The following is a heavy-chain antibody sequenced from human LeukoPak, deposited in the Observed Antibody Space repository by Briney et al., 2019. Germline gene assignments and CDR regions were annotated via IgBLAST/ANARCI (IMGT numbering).Heavy chain of an antibody. V-gene: IGHV1-46*01. D-gene: IGHD3-3*01. CDR3: ARGPRGFLEWLLLGYFDY. J-gene: IGHJ4*02. CDR2: INPSGGST. Sequence: ASVKVSCKASGYTFTSYYMHWVRQAPGQGLEWMGIINPSGGSTSYAQKFQGRVTMTRDTSTSTVYMELSSLRSEDTAVYYCARGPRGFLEWLLLGYFDYWGQGALVTVSS. CDR1: GYTFTSYY.